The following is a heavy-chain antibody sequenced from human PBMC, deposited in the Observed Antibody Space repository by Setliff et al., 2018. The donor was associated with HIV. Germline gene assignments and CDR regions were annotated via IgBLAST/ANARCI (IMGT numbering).Heavy chain of an antibody. V-gene: IGHV4-39*01. CDR2: FYYNGDS. CDR1: GDSVNDRSYF. D-gene: IGHD1-26*01. J-gene: IGHJ4*02. CDR3: ARGRLMGSSVLFFDF. Sequence: SETLSLTCTVSGDSVNDRSYFWGWIRQPPGKGLEWIGTFYYNGDSRYNPSLKSRVTISVDTSKNQFSLNLNSVTAADTAVYYCARGRLMGSSVLFFDFWGQGILVTVSS.